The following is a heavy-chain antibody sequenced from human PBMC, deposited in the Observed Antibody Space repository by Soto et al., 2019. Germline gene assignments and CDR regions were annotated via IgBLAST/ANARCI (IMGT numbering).Heavy chain of an antibody. CDR3: ARGRGGSYGGNSAHFDF. CDR2: IWYDGSKK. CDR1: GFTFSGFG. J-gene: IGHJ3*01. D-gene: IGHD4-17*01. Sequence: QVQLVESGGGVVQPGTSLRLSCEASGFTFSGFGMHWVRQAPGKGLEWVAVIWYDGSKKYYADCVKGRFTISRDNSKNALYLQMNSLRAEDTAVYYCARGRGGSYGGNSAHFDFWGQGTLVTVSS. V-gene: IGHV3-33*01.